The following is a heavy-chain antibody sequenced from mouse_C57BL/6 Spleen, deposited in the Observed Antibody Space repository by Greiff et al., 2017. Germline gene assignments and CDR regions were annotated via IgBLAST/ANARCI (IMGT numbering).Heavy chain of an antibody. Sequence: DVKLVESGGGLVKPGGSLKLSCAASGFTFSDYGMHWVRQAPEKGLEWVAYISSGSSTIYYADTVKGRFTISRDNAKNTLFLQMTSLRSEDTAMYYCARPGYYGSSLFDYWGQGTTLTVSS. CDR1: GFTFSDYG. V-gene: IGHV5-17*01. J-gene: IGHJ2*01. CDR2: ISSGSSTI. CDR3: ARPGYYGSSLFDY. D-gene: IGHD1-1*01.